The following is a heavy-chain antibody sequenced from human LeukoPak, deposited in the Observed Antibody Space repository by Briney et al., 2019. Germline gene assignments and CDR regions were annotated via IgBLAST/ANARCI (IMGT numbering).Heavy chain of an antibody. J-gene: IGHJ3*02. Sequence: ASVKVSCKASGYTFTGYYMHWVRQAPGQGLEWMGWINPNSGGTNYAQKFQGRVNMSRDTSISTAYMELSRLRSDGTVVYYCARDRRYCSDGSCYEAFDIWGQGTMVTVSS. V-gene: IGHV1-2*02. CDR1: GYTFTGYY. D-gene: IGHD2-15*01. CDR3: ARDRRYCSDGSCYEAFDI. CDR2: INPNSGGT.